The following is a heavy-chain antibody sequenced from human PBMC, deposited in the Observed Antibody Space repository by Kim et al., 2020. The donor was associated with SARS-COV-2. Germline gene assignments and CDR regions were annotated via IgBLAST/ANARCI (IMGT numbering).Heavy chain of an antibody. CDR3: ARDLDYSGII. CDR2: INRDGSKA. CDR1: GFDFSSYF. J-gene: IGHJ4*02. Sequence: GGSLRLSCAASGFDFSSYFIHWVRQAPGKGLVWVSRINRDGSKADYAASGKGRFSASRDNPKNTLYLQMTSLRPEDPAAYYCARDLDYSGIIWAQGPL. D-gene: IGHD2-15*01. V-gene: IGHV3-74*01.